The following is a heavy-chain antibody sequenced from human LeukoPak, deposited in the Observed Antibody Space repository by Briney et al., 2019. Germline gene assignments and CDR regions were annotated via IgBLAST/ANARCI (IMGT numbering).Heavy chain of an antibody. J-gene: IGHJ4*02. V-gene: IGHV4-59*08. Sequence: PSETLSLTCTVSGGSISSYVWSWIRQTPGKGLEWIGDIHYSGSTNYNPSLKSRVTISVDTSKNQFSLKLTSVTAADTAVYYCARQGVSSYQYYFDYWGQGTLVTVSS. CDR1: GGSISSYV. CDR2: IHYSGST. D-gene: IGHD3-22*01. CDR3: ARQGVSSYQYYFDY.